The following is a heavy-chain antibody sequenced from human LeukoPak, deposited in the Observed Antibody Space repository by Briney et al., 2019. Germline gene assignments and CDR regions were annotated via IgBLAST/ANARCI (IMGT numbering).Heavy chain of an antibody. CDR2: IKVDGSDK. CDR1: GFSFRNYW. J-gene: IGHJ4*02. Sequence: GGSLRLSCTASGFSFRNYWMSWVRQAPGKGLEWLANIKVDGSDKEYADSVKGRFTISRDNAKNSVYLQMNSLRAEDTAVFYCARDLDSGRLDYWGQGTPVTVSS. CDR3: ARDLDSGRLDY. V-gene: IGHV3-7*01. D-gene: IGHD3-9*01.